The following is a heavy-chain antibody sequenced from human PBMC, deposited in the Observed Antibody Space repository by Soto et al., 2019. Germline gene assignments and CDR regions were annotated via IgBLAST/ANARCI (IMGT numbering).Heavy chain of an antibody. D-gene: IGHD1-26*01. CDR1: GDSISSSNSY. J-gene: IGHJ4*02. Sequence: SETLSLTCTVSGDSISSSNSYWGWIRHPPGKGLEWIGAVYNSGTTYYSPSLKSRVTVSVDTSKSQFSLKLTSVTAADTALYYCARRDGIVGASKFWGERTLVTVSS. CDR2: VYNSGTT. CDR3: ARRDGIVGASKF. V-gene: IGHV4-39*01.